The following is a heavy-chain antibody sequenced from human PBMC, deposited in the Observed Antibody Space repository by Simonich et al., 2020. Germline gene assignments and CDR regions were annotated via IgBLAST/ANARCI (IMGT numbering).Heavy chain of an antibody. D-gene: IGHD6-13*01. CDR2: RLYEGSTK. CDR1: GFTFRSYG. V-gene: IGHV3-33*01. CDR3: ARERAAAGEAFDY. Sequence: QVQLVESGGGVVQPGRSLRLSCAASGFTFRSYGMHWVRQAPGKWLEWVAVRLYEGSTKYYADSVKGRFTISSDNSKNTLYLQMNSLRAEDTAVYYCARERAAAGEAFDYWGQGTLVTVSS. J-gene: IGHJ4*02.